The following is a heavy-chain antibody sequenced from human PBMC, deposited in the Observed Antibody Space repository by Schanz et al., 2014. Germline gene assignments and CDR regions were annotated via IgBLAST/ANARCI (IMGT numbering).Heavy chain of an antibody. J-gene: IGHJ1*01. Sequence: EVQLLESGGGLVQPGGSLRLSCAGSGFTFSSYAMSWVRQTPGKGLEWVSVISGSGVTIYYTGSVKGRFTISRDNSRNTVYLQVSRLRAEDTAEYCCARDTAQSSIGPRCCEYFQHWGQGALVTVSS. CDR3: ARDTAQSSIGPRCCEYFQH. CDR2: ISGSGVTI. D-gene: IGHD3-22*01. V-gene: IGHV3-23*01. CDR1: GFTFSSYA.